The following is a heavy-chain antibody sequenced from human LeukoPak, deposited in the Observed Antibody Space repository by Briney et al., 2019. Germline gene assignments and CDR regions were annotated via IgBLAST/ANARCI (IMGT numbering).Heavy chain of an antibody. J-gene: IGHJ5*02. D-gene: IGHD2-2*01. CDR3: AREAAIVVPAARAGGHNWFDP. Sequence: PSETLSLTCTVSGGSISSYYWSWIRQPPGKGLEWIGYIYYSGSTYYNPSLKSRVTISVDTSKNQFSLKLSSVTAADTAVYYCAREAAIVVPAARAGGHNWFDPWGREPWSPSPQ. V-gene: IGHV4-59*12. CDR2: IYYSGST. CDR1: GGSISSYY.